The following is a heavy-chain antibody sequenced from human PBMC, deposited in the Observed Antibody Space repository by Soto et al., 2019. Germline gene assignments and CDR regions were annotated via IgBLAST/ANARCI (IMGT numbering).Heavy chain of an antibody. Sequence: GESLKISCKGSGYSFTSYWTSWVRQMPGKGLEWMGRIDPSDSYTNYSPSFQGHVTISADKSISTAYLQWSSLKASDTAMYYCARHVRVVRDSSGYYFLDYWGQGTLVTVSS. J-gene: IGHJ4*02. CDR2: IDPSDSYT. D-gene: IGHD3-22*01. CDR1: GYSFTSYW. V-gene: IGHV5-10-1*01. CDR3: ARHVRVVRDSSGYYFLDY.